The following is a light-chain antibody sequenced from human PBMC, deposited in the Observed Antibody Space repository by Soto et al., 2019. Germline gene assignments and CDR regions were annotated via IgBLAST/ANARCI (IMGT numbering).Light chain of an antibody. CDR1: QAISNH. Sequence: DIQMTQSPSPLPASVGDRVIITCQARQAISNHLNWYQQKPGRAPKLLIYDTSNLETGVPSRFRGSGGGTDFTFTITSLQPEDFATYFGQQTDKLPLTFGGGTKVDMK. CDR3: QQTDKLPLT. CDR2: DTS. J-gene: IGKJ4*01. V-gene: IGKV1-33*01.